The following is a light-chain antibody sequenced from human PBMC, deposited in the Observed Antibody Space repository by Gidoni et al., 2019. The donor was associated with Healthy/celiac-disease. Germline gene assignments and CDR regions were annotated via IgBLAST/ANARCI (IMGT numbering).Light chain of an antibody. V-gene: IGKV3D-15*01. CDR1: QSVNSN. J-gene: IGKJ1*01. CDR2: GAS. CDR3: QQYNNWPSWT. Sequence: EIGMTQSPATLSVSPGERATLSCRASQSVNSNLAWYQQKPGQAPRLLIYGASTRATGIPARFSGSGSGTEFTLTISILQSEDFAVYYCQQYNNWPSWTFGQGTKVEIK.